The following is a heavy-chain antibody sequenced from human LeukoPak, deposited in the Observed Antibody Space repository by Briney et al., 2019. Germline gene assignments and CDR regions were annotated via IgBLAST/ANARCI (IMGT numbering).Heavy chain of an antibody. CDR1: GGSISSYY. D-gene: IGHD3-22*01. Sequence: PSETLSLTCTVSGGSISSYYWSWIQQPPGKGLEWIGYIYYSGSTNYNPSLKSRVTISVDTSKNQFSLKLSSVTAADTAVYYCARISDDYYDSSGYFDYWGQGTLVTVSS. CDR2: IYYSGST. V-gene: IGHV4-59*01. CDR3: ARISDDYYDSSGYFDY. J-gene: IGHJ4*02.